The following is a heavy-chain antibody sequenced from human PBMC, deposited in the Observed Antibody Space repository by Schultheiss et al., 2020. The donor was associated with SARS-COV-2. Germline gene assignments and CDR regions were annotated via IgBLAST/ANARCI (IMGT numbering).Heavy chain of an antibody. CDR3: ARDRGDSSGYNYYYYGMDV. CDR1: GGSISSGGYY. Sequence: SETLSLTCTVSGGSISSGGYYWSWIRQHPGKGLEWIGYIYYSGSTYYNPSLKSRVTISVDTSKNQFSLKLSSVTAADTAVYYCARDRGDSSGYNYYYYGMDVWGQGTTVTVSS. J-gene: IGHJ6*02. CDR2: IYYSGST. D-gene: IGHD3-22*01. V-gene: IGHV4-30-4*08.